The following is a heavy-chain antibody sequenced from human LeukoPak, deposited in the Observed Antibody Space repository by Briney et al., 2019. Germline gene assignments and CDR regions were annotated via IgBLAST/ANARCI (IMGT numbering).Heavy chain of an antibody. D-gene: IGHD3-10*01. Sequence: GGSLRLSCATSGFIFRSYAMHWVRQAPGKGLEYVSAISSNGGNTNYANFVKGRLTISRDNSKNTLYLQMGSLRAEDMAVYYCARRVGYYGSGNYFYYMDVWGKGTTVTVSS. J-gene: IGHJ6*03. CDR1: GFIFRSYA. CDR3: ARRVGYYGSGNYFYYMDV. V-gene: IGHV3-64*01. CDR2: ISSNGGNT.